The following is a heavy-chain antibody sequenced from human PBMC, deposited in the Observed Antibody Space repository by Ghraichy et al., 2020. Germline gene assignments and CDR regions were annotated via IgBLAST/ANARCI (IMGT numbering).Heavy chain of an antibody. CDR3: ARGRGYDSSGYYSYYFDY. CDR2: MNPNSGNT. Sequence: ASVKVSCKASGYTFTSYDINWVRQATGQGLEWVGWMNPNSGNTGYAQKFQGRVTMTRHTSITTAYIELSSLRSEDTAVYYCARGRGYDSSGYYSYYFDYWGQGTLVTVSS. D-gene: IGHD3-22*01. V-gene: IGHV1-8*01. CDR1: GYTFTSYD. J-gene: IGHJ4*02.